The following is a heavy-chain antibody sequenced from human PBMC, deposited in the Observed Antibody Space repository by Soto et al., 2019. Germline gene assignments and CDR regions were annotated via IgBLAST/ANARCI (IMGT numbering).Heavy chain of an antibody. CDR3: ARVLIAGVTTD. V-gene: IGHV4-34*01. D-gene: IGHD5-18*01. J-gene: IGHJ4*02. Sequence: QVQLQQWGVGLLKPSETLSLTCAVYGGSFSGYYWSWIRQPPGKGLEWIGESNHVGSTNYNPSLKSRVTMSVDPSKNQFSLRLTSVTAADTAVYYCARVLIAGVTTDWGQGTLVIVSS. CDR2: SNHVGST. CDR1: GGSFSGYY.